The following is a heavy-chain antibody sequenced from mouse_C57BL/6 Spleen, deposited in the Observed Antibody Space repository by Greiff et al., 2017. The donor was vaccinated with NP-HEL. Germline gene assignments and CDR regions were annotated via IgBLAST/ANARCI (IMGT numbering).Heavy chain of an antibody. CDR2: ISSGGSYT. CDR3: ARQGLRPSMDY. CDR1: GFTFSSYG. J-gene: IGHJ4*01. V-gene: IGHV5-6*02. D-gene: IGHD2-4*01. Sequence: EVMLVESGGDLVKPGGSLKLSCAASGFTFSSYGMSWVRQTPDKRLEWVATISSGGSYTYYPDSVQGRFTIVRDNAKNTLYLQMSSLKSEDTAMYYCARQGLRPSMDYWGQGTSVTVSS.